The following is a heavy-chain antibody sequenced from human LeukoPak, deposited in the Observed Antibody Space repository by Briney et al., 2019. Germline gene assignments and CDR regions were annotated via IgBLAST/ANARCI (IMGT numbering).Heavy chain of an antibody. CDR1: GISFRNYW. V-gene: IGHV3-74*01. CDR3: AKDKVGATMGFDY. J-gene: IGHJ4*02. Sequence: GGSLRLSCAASGISFRNYWMHWVRQAPGKGLVWVSHVDSDGSATTYADSVKGRFTISRDNAKNTLYLQMNSLRAEDTAVYYCAKDKVGATMGFDYWGQGTLVTVS. D-gene: IGHD1-26*01. CDR2: VDSDGSAT.